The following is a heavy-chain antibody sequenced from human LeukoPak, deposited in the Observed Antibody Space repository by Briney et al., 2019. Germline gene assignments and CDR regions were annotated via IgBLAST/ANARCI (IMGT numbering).Heavy chain of an antibody. CDR2: IYYSGST. V-gene: IGHV4-61*05. CDR1: GGSISSSSYY. CDR3: ARHVIGRWLGDDYSYYVDV. D-gene: IGHD5-24*01. J-gene: IGHJ6*03. Sequence: SETLSLTCTVSGGSISSSSYYWGWIRQPSGKGLEWIGYIYYSGSTNYNPSLKSRVTISVGTSKNQFSLKLSSMTAADTGVYYCARHVIGRWLGDDYSYYVDVWGKGTTVTISS.